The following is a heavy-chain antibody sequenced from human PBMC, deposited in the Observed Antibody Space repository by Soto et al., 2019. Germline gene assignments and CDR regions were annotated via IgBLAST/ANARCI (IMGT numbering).Heavy chain of an antibody. CDR2: TRNKANGYTT. CDR1: GFTLSDHY. V-gene: IGHV3-72*01. D-gene: IGHD3-16*01. CDR3: AKLTGRALFYTSIDY. Sequence: PGGSLRLSCAASGFTLSDHYMDWVRQAPGKGLEWVGRTRNKANGYTTEYAASVKGRFTISGDNSKNTLYLQMNSLRAEDTAVYYCAKLTGRALFYTSIDYWGRGTLVTVSS. J-gene: IGHJ4*02.